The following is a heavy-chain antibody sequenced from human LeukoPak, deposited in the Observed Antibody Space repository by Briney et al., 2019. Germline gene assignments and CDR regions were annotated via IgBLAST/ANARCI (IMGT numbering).Heavy chain of an antibody. J-gene: IGHJ4*02. Sequence: PSLKVSCKASGYTFTRYGISWVRQAPGQGLEWMSWSSTYNTNTKYAQNLQGRVTMTTDTSTNTTYMQLRDLRSDDTAVYYCARESNRAYYFDYWGQGTLV. V-gene: IGHV1-18*01. CDR1: GYTFTRYG. CDR2: SSTYNTNT. CDR3: ARESNRAYYFDY.